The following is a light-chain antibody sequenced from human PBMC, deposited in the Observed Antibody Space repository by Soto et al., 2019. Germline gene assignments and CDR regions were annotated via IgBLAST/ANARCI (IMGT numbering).Light chain of an antibody. CDR3: MQVLQPPLT. V-gene: IGKV2-28*01. J-gene: IGKJ4*01. CDR2: LGS. Sequence: DIVMTQSPLSLPVTPGEPASMSCRSSQSLLHSNGYNYLGWFLQKPGQSPQLLIYLGSSRASGVPDRFGGSGSGTDFTLIISRVEAEDVGVYYCMQVLQPPLTFGGGTKVEIK. CDR1: QSLLHSNGYNY.